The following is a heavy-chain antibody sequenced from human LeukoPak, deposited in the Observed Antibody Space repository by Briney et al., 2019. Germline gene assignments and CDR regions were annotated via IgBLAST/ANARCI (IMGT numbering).Heavy chain of an antibody. V-gene: IGHV3-53*01. CDR2: LYSGGSS. D-gene: IGHD3-3*01. Sequence: GGSLRLSCAASGFSVSSNYLTWVRQAPGRGLEWVSVLYSGGSSQYADSVKGRFTISKDISKNTFFLQMNSLRAEDTAVYYCARRTIFAGMDVWGQGTTVSVSS. J-gene: IGHJ6*02. CDR3: ARRTIFAGMDV. CDR1: GFSVSSNY.